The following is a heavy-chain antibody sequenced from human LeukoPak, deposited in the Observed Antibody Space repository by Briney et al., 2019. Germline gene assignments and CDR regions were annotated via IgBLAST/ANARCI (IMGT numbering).Heavy chain of an antibody. J-gene: IGHJ5*02. CDR2: IYTSGST. Sequence: SETLSLTCTVSGGSTSRGSYYWSWIRQPAGKGLEWIGRIYTSGSTNYNPSLKSRVTISVDTSKNQFSLKLSSVTAADTAVYYCARGHSPPYYDFWSGYYCWFDPWGQGTLVTVSS. D-gene: IGHD3-3*01. V-gene: IGHV4-61*02. CDR3: ARGHSPPYYDFWSGYYCWFDP. CDR1: GGSTSRGSYY.